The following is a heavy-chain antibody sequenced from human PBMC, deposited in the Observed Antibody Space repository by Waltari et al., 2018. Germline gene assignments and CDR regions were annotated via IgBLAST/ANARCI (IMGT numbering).Heavy chain of an antibody. V-gene: IGHV4-34*01. Sequence: QVQLQQWGAGLLKPSETLSLTCAVYGGSFSGYYWSWIRQPPGKGLGWIGEINQSGSTNYNPSLKSRVTISVDTSKNQFSRKLSSVTAADTAVYYCARGSGYVYRYSYWGQGTLVTVSS. CDR1: GGSFSGYY. CDR2: INQSGST. J-gene: IGHJ4*02. CDR3: ARGSGYVYRYSY. D-gene: IGHD5-12*01.